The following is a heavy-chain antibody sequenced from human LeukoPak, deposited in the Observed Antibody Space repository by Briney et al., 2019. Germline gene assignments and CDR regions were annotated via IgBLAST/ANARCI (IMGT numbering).Heavy chain of an antibody. Sequence: SETLSLTCSLSVGSISSLYRSSVRHPPREGLEWIAYIYYTGSTNYNPSLKSRVTMFVDMSTNKFSLRLSSVTAADTAVYYCARHRAYSSSSPFDYWGQGTLVTVSS. J-gene: IGHJ4*02. CDR1: VGSISSLY. D-gene: IGHD6-6*01. CDR3: ARHRAYSSSSPFDY. CDR2: IYYTGST. V-gene: IGHV4-59*08.